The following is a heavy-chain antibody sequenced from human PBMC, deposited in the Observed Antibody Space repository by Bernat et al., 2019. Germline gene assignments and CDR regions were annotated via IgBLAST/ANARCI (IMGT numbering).Heavy chain of an antibody. V-gene: IGHV3-64D*06. CDR1: GFTFSSYA. Sequence: EVQLVESGGGLVQPGGSLRLSCSASGFTFSSYAMHWVRQAPGKGLEYVSAISSNGGSTYYADSVKGRFTISRDNSKNTLYLQMSSLRAEDTVVYYCVMASSDYPRAFDIWGQGTMVTVSS. D-gene: IGHD4-17*01. J-gene: IGHJ3*02. CDR2: ISSNGGST. CDR3: VMASSDYPRAFDI.